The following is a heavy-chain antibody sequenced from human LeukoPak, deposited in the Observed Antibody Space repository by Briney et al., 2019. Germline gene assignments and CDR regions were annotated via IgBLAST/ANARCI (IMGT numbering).Heavy chain of an antibody. V-gene: IGHV3-49*04. CDR3: LASDDRYYNYRMAV. J-gene: IGHJ6*02. Sequence: GGSLRLSCTGSGFTFGDFSVSWVRQAPAQGLEWVGLIRSEAYGGTREYAASVKGRFAISRDDSKSIAYLQMNRLKIEDTAVYYCLASDDRYYNYRMAVWGQGTTVTVSS. CDR1: GFTFGDFS. CDR2: IRSEAYGGTR.